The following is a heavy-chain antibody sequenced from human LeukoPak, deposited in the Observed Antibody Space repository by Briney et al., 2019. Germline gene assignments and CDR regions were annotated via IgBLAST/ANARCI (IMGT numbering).Heavy chain of an antibody. D-gene: IGHD6-13*01. CDR1: GYTFTSYA. Sequence: ASVKVSCKASGYTFTSYAMNWVRQAPGQGLEWMGWINTNTGNPTYAQGFTGRFVFSLDTSVSTAYLQISSLKAEDTAVYYCARASSSSWYGFHYYYYGMDVWDQGTTVTVSS. CDR3: ARASSSSWYGFHYYYYGMDV. CDR2: INTNTGNP. J-gene: IGHJ6*02. V-gene: IGHV7-4-1*02.